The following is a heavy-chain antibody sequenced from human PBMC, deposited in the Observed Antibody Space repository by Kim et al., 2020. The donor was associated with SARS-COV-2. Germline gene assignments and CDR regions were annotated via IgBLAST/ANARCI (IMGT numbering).Heavy chain of an antibody. J-gene: IGHJ3*02. CDR2: MNPNSGNT. D-gene: IGHD6-19*01. CDR1: GYTFTSYD. CDR3: ARVARAYSSGFYAFDI. Sequence: ASVKVSCKASGYTFTSYDINWVRQATGQGLEWMGWMNPNSGNTGYAQKFQGRVTMTRNTSISTAYMELSSLRSEDTAVYYCARVARAYSSGFYAFDIWGQGTMGTVSS. V-gene: IGHV1-8*01.